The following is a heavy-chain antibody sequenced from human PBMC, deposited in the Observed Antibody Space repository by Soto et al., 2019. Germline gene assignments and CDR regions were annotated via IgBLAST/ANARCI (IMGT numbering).Heavy chain of an antibody. CDR1: GYTFTSYG. J-gene: IGHJ5*02. CDR2: INAYNGNT. D-gene: IGHD2-8*01. V-gene: IGHV1-18*01. CDR3: AGVLPPFDP. Sequence: QVQLVQSGAEVKKPGASVKVSCKASGYTFTSYGISWVRQAPGQGLEWMGWINAYNGNTNYAQKLQGRVTMTTDTPASKAYMAPRGHRSDNTAVYSCAGVLPPFDPWGQGTRVTVSS.